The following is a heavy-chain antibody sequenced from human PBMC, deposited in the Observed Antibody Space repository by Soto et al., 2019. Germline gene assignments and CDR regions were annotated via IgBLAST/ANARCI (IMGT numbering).Heavy chain of an antibody. V-gene: IGHV6-1*01. CDR3: AGGEQYSGRILDY. Sequence: SQTLSLTCAITGDSVSSNSAGWSWVRQSPSRGLEWLGRTYYRSKWYYEYAVSVRGRITINPDTSKNQYSLQLNSVTPEDTAVYFCAGGEQYSGRILDYWGQGTLVTVS. D-gene: IGHD1-26*01. CDR1: GDSVSSNSAG. CDR2: TYYRSKWYY. J-gene: IGHJ4*01.